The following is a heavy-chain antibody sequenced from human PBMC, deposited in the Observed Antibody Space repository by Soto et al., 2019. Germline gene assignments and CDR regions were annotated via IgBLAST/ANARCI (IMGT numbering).Heavy chain of an antibody. J-gene: IGHJ5*02. CDR2: IYQSGST. V-gene: IGHV4-30-2*01. CDR3: ARGGSGHGDDNWFDP. D-gene: IGHD4-17*01. Sequence: QLQLQESGSGLVKPSQTLSLTCVVSGGSISSGAYSWSWIRQPPGKGLEWIGYIYQSGSTYYNPSLKSRVTISVDTPKNQFSMKVSSVTAADTAVYYCARGGSGHGDDNWFDPWGRGTLVAVSS. CDR1: GGSISSGAYS.